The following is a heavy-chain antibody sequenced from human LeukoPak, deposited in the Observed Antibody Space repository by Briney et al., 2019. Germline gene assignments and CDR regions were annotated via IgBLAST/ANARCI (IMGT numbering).Heavy chain of an antibody. CDR1: GGTFSSYA. CDR3: ARGPELERFDY. Sequence: GASVKVSCKASGGTFSSYAISWVRQAPGQGLEWMGGIIPIFGTTNYAQKFQGRATIITDESTSTAYMELSSLRSEDTAVYYCARGPELERFDYWGQGTLVTVSS. J-gene: IGHJ4*02. V-gene: IGHV1-69*05. D-gene: IGHD1-1*01. CDR2: IIPIFGTT.